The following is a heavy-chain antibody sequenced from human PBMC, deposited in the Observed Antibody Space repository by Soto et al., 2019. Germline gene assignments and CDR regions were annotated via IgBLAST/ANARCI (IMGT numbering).Heavy chain of an antibody. CDR2: ISYDGSNK. CDR3: AKDSKDYGMDV. V-gene: IGHV3-30*18. J-gene: IGHJ6*02. Sequence: ESGGGVVQPGRSLRLSCAASGFTFSSYGMHWVRQAPGKGLEWVAVISYDGSNKYYADSVKDRFTISRDNSKNTLYLQMNSLRAEDTAVYYCAKDSKDYGMDVWGQGTTVTVSS. CDR1: GFTFSSYG.